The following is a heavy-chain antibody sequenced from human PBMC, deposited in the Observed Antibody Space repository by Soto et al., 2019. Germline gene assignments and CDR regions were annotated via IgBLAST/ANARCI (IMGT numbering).Heavy chain of an antibody. CDR3: ARDWLGASGSNYED. CDR2: INSDGSST. J-gene: IGHJ4*02. Sequence: GGSLRLSGAASGFTFSSYWMDWVRQAPGKGLVWVSRINSDGSSTSYADSVKGRLTISRDNAKTTLYLQMNSLRAEDTAVYYCARDWLGASGSNYEDWGQGTLVTVSS. V-gene: IGHV3-74*01. D-gene: IGHD3-10*01. CDR1: GFTFSSYW.